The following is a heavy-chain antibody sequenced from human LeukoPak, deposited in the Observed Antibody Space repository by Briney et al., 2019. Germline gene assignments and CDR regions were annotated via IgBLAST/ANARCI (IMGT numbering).Heavy chain of an antibody. D-gene: IGHD5-18*01. CDR3: AKAPRGSYGYFDY. CDR2: IRYDGSNK. J-gene: IGHJ4*02. Sequence: GGSLRLSCAASGFTFSTYNMNWVRQAPGKGLEWVAFIRYDGSNKYYADSVKGRFTISRDNSKNTLYLQMNSLRAEDTAVYYCAKAPRGSYGYFDYWGQGTLVTVSS. V-gene: IGHV3-30*02. CDR1: GFTFSTYN.